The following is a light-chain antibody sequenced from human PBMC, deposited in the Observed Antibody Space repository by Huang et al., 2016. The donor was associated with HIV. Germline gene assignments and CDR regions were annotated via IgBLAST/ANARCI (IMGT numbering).Light chain of an antibody. CDR3: QQYNDWPWT. CDR2: GAN. J-gene: IGKJ1*01. CDR1: QSVSNE. V-gene: IGKV3-15*01. Sequence: EIVMTQSPGILSVSPGERATLSCRASQSVSNEVAWFQQKPGQAPRLLIYGANIRPSGTPAGFSGSGSGTEFTLTISSLQSEDFAIYYCQQYNDWPWTFGQGTKVEIK.